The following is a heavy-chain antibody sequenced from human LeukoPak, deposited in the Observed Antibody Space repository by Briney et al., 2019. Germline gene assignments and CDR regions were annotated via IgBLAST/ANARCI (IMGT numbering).Heavy chain of an antibody. D-gene: IGHD3-10*01. CDR1: GFTFSSYG. CDR2: ISGSGGST. J-gene: IGHJ4*02. CDR3: ARDPSYYGSGSYSPPELEY. V-gene: IGHV3-23*01. Sequence: PGGSLRLSCAASGFTFSSYGMSWVRQAPGKGLEWVSAISGSGGSTYYADSVKGRFTISRDNAKNSLYLQMNSLRAEDTAVYYCARDPSYYGSGSYSPPELEYWGQGTLVTVSS.